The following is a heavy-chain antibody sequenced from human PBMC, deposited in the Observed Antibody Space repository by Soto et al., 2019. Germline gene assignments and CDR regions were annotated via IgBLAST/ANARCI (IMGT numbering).Heavy chain of an antibody. V-gene: IGHV3-30*18. J-gene: IGHJ4*02. D-gene: IGHD6-13*01. Sequence: GGSLRLSCAASGFTFSSYGMHWVRQAPGKGLEWVAVISYDGSNKYYADSVKGRFTVSRDNSKNTLYLQMKSLRAEVTAVYYCAKDLGSSSWPTDLDYWGQGTLVTVSS. CDR3: AKDLGSSSWPTDLDY. CDR2: ISYDGSNK. CDR1: GFTFSSYG.